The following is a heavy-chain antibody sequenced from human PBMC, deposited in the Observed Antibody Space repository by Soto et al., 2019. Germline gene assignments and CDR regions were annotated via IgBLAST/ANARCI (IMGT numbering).Heavy chain of an antibody. V-gene: IGHV1-58*01. Sequence: SVKVSCKASGFTFSSSAVQWVRQARGQRLEWIGKIVVGSGNTNYAQKFQERVTITRDMSTSTACMELSSLRSEDTAFYYCAAFDPGPMGFDPWGQGTLVTVS. J-gene: IGHJ5*02. CDR3: AAFDPGPMGFDP. CDR1: GFTFSSSA. CDR2: IVVGSGNT. D-gene: IGHD3-9*01.